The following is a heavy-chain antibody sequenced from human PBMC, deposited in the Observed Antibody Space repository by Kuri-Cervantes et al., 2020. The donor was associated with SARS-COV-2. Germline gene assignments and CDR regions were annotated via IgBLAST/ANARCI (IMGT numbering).Heavy chain of an antibody. D-gene: IGHD3-22*01. Sequence: GGSLRLSCAASGFSFNNYAMNWVRHAPRKGMEWVSTISGTGGRTYYPDVVKGRFTITRDKCGNTLYLQMSSLRAEDTAIYYCAKDKGSLGVWGTMIKGYFDYWGQGTLVTVSS. CDR2: ISGTGGRT. CDR3: AKDKGSLGVWGTMIKGYFDY. J-gene: IGHJ4*02. CDR1: GFSFNNYA. V-gene: IGHV3-23*01.